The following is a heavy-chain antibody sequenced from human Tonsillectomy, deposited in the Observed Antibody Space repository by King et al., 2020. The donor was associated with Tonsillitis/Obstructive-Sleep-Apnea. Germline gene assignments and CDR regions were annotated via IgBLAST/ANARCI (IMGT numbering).Heavy chain of an antibody. D-gene: IGHD3-22*01. V-gene: IGHV1-18*01. CDR3: ARDPPYYDSSGYYRPFDY. Sequence: QLVQSGAEVKKPGASVKVSCKASGYTFTSYGISWVRQAPGQGLEWMGWISAYNGNTNYAQKLQGRVTMTTDTSTSTAYMELRSLRSDDTAVYYCARDPPYYDSSGYYRPFDYWGQGTLVTVSS. CDR1: GYTFTSYG. J-gene: IGHJ4*02. CDR2: ISAYNGNT.